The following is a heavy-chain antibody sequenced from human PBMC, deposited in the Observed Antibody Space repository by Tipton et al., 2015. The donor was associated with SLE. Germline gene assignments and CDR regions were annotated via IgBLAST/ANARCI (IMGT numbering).Heavy chain of an antibody. J-gene: IGHJ4*02. CDR2: IYYSGST. Sequence: TLSLTCTVSYGSITNDNSYWGWIRQPPGKGLEWIGSIYYSGSTYYNPSLKSRVTISVDTSKNQFSLKLSSVTAADTAVYYCARDGSGGFDYWGQGTLVTVSS. CDR1: YGSITNDNSY. D-gene: IGHD6-25*01. CDR3: ARDGSGGFDY. V-gene: IGHV4-39*02.